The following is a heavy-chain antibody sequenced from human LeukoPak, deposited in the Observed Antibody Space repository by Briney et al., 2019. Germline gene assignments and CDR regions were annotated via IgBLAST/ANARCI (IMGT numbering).Heavy chain of an antibody. CDR3: ARLDRYGADFWSGLDV. V-gene: IGHV4-61*01. CDR1: GGSVSRGSYY. J-gene: IGHJ6*02. D-gene: IGHD3-3*01. CDR2: IYYSGST. Sequence: SETLSLTCTVSGGSVSRGSYYWSWIRQPPGKGLEWIGYIYYSGSTNYNPSLKSRVTISVDTSKNQFSLKLSSVTAADTAVYYCARLDRYGADFWSGLDVWGQGTTVTVSS.